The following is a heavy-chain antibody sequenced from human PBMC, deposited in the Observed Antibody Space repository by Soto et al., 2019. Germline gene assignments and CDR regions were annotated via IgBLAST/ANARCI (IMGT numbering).Heavy chain of an antibody. D-gene: IGHD2-15*01. J-gene: IGHJ5*02. CDR3: ARHNGYCSGGSCYPNWFDP. CDR2: IYYSGST. CDR1: GGSICSYY. Sequence: SETLSLSCTVSGGSICSYYWSWIRQPPGKGLEWIGYIYYSGSTNYNPSLKSRVTISVDTSKNQFSLKLSSVTAADTAAYYCARHNGYCSGGSCYPNWFDPWGQGTLVTVSS. V-gene: IGHV4-59*08.